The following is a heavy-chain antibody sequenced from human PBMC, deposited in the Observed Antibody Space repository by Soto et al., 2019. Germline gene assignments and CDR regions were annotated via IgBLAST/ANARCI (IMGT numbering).Heavy chain of an antibody. D-gene: IGHD3-22*01. CDR1: GGSIRSDH. V-gene: IGHV4-59*08. J-gene: IGHJ4*01. CDR3: ARLGDYYQAFDY. Sequence: SETLSLTCTVSGGSIRSDHWSWIRQPPGKGLEWIGFLDYTGTTTYNPSLKSRVTVSVDTSKNQFSLKLRSVTAADTAVYYCARLGDYYQAFDYWGQGTLVTVSS. CDR2: LDYTGTT.